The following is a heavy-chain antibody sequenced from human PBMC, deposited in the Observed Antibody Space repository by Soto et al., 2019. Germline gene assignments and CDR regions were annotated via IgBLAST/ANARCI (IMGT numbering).Heavy chain of an antibody. Sequence: SETLSLTCTVSVGSISSGDYYWSWIRQPPGKGLEWIGYIYYSGSTYYNPSLKSRVTISVDTSKNQFSLKLSSVTAADTAVYYCARDPPDYSNYSWFDPWGQGTLVTVSS. D-gene: IGHD4-4*01. J-gene: IGHJ5*02. CDR3: ARDPPDYSNYSWFDP. CDR2: IYYSGST. CDR1: VGSISSGDYY. V-gene: IGHV4-30-4*01.